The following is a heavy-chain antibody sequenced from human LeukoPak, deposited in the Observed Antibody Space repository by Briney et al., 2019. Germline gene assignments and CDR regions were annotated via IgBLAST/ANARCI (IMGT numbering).Heavy chain of an antibody. CDR3: ARADYGDYGVDF. CDR1: GFAFSGSN. J-gene: IGHJ4*02. Sequence: GGSLRLSCAASGFAFSGSNLNWFRQAPGKGLEWVSSITSDAYIYYADSLKGRFSISRATATNSVFLQMISLRAEDTAVYYCARADYGDYGVDFWGQGTLVTVSS. D-gene: IGHD4-17*01. CDR2: ITSDAYI. V-gene: IGHV3-21*01.